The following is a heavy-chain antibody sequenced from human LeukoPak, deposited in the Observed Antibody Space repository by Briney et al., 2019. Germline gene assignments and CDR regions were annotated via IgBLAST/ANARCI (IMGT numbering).Heavy chain of an antibody. CDR1: EFSVGSNYA. CDR2: SGSGGST. Sequence: GGSLRLSCAASEFSVGSNYALSWVRQAPGKGLEWVSDSGSGGSTYYADSVKGRFTISRDNSKNTMYLQMNSLRAEDTAVYYCAKRIQSAMAMGYWGQGTLVTVSS. CDR3: AKRIQSAMAMGY. D-gene: IGHD5-18*01. V-gene: IGHV3-23*01. J-gene: IGHJ4*02.